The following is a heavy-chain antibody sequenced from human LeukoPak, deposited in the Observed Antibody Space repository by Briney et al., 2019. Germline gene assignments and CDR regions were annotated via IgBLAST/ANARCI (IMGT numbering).Heavy chain of an antibody. D-gene: IGHD6-19*01. Sequence: PGGSLRLSCEASGFTFSSYSMNWVRQAPGKGLEYVSAISSNGGSTYYANSVKGRFTISRDNSKNTLYLQMGSLRAEDMAVYYCARADGYSSGWYDRYYFDYWGQGTLVTVSS. V-gene: IGHV3-64*01. CDR1: GFTFSSYS. CDR2: ISSNGGST. J-gene: IGHJ4*02. CDR3: ARADGYSSGWYDRYYFDY.